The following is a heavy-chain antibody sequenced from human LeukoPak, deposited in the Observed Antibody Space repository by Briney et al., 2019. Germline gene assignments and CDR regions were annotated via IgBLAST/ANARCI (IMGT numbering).Heavy chain of an antibody. V-gene: IGHV1-2*02. J-gene: IGHJ4*02. D-gene: IGHD2-2*01. CDR1: GYTFTGYY. CDR3: ARDYCSSTSCYDLLDY. CDR2: INPNSGGT. Sequence: GASVKVSSKASGYTFTGYYMHWVRQAPGQGREGMGWINPNSGGTNYAQKFQGRVTITRATSISTAYMELSRLRTDDTAVYYWARDYCSSTSCYDLLDYWGQGTLVTVSS.